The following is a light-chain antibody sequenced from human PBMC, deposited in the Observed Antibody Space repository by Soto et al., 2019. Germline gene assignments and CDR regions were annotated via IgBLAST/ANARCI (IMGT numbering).Light chain of an antibody. CDR1: SGSIASNY. CDR2: EDN. Sequence: NFMLTQPHSVSESPVKTVTISCTRSSGSIASNYVQWYQQRPGSAPTTVIYEDNQRPSGVPDRFSGSIDSSSNSASLTISGLKTEDEADYYCQSYDSSNPVVFGGGTKVTVL. CDR3: QSYDSSNPVV. J-gene: IGLJ2*01. V-gene: IGLV6-57*04.